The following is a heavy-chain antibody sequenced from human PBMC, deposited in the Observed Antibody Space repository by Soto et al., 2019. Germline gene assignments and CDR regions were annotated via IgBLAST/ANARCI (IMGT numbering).Heavy chain of an antibody. CDR3: ATRRDYYDSSDFDY. CDR2: ISSSSSYI. Sequence: GGSLRLSCAASGFTFSSYSMNWVRQAPGKGLEWVSSISSSSSYIYYADSVKGRFTISRDNAKNSLYLQMNSLRAEDTAVYYCATRRDYYDSSDFDYGGQGTLVTVSS. CDR1: GFTFSSYS. D-gene: IGHD3-22*01. V-gene: IGHV3-21*01. J-gene: IGHJ4*02.